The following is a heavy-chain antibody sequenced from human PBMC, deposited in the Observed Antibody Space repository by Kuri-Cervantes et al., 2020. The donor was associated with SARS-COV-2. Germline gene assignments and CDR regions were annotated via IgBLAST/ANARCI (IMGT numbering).Heavy chain of an antibody. CDR3: AREGERAGYYYYYYYMDV. CDR2: FDPEDGET. CDR1: GYTLTELS. V-gene: IGHV1-24*01. Sequence: ASVKVSCKVSGYTLTELSMHWVRQAPGKGLEWMGGFDPEDGETIYAQKFQGRVTMTEDTSTDTAYMELSSLRAEDTAVYYCAREGERAGYYYYYYYMDVWGKGTTVTVSS. D-gene: IGHD3-16*01. J-gene: IGHJ6*03.